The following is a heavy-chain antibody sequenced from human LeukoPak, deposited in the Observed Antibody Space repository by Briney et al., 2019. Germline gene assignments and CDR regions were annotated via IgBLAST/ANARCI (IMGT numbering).Heavy chain of an antibody. J-gene: IGHJ3*02. D-gene: IGHD3-22*01. CDR1: GGTFSSYA. CDR3: AVVVMLAFDI. Sequence: GASVTVSCKASGGTFSSYAISWVRQAPGQGLEWMGGIIPIFGTANYAQKFQGRVTITTDESTSTAYMELSSLRSEDTAVYYCAVVVMLAFDIWGQGTMVTVSS. CDR2: IIPIFGTA. V-gene: IGHV1-69*05.